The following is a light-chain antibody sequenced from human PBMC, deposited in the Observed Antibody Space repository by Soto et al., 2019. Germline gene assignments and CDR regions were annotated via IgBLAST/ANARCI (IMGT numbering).Light chain of an antibody. Sequence: MTQSPASLSTSGGDRLSITCRASQTIATYLNWFQHKSGRAPKLLIYTSSSVNSGVSSRFRGSGSGTEFTLTISRLQSDDFATYYCQQYNTYHTFGQGSKVDIK. CDR1: QTIATY. V-gene: IGKV1-39*01. CDR3: QQYNTYHT. J-gene: IGKJ1*01. CDR2: TSS.